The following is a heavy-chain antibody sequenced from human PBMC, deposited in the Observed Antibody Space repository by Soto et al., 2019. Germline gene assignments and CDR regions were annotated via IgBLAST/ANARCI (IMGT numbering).Heavy chain of an antibody. J-gene: IGHJ6*02. CDR3: APMGV. V-gene: IGHV3-23*01. Sequence: XGSLRLSFAASGFTFSSYAMSWVRQAPGKGLEWVSAISGSDNSTYCADSVKGRFTISRDNSKNTLYLQMSSLRAPDTAVYYCAPMGVWGQGTTVTVSS. CDR2: ISGSDNST. CDR1: GFTFSSYA.